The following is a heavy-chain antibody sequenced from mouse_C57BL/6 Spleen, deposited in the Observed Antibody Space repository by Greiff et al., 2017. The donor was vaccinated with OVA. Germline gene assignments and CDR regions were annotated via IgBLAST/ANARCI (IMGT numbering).Heavy chain of an antibody. V-gene: IGHV1-52*01. D-gene: IGHD1-1*01. Sequence: QVQLQQPGAELVRPGSSVKLSCKASGYTFTSYWMHWVKQRPIQGLEWIGIIDPSDSETHYNQKFKDKATLTVDKSSSTAYMQLSSLTSEDSAVYYYTSDSNGRSYCGYWDRGTTLTVSS. CDR3: TSDSNGRSYCGY. CDR1: GYTFTSYW. J-gene: IGHJ2*01. CDR2: IDPSDSET.